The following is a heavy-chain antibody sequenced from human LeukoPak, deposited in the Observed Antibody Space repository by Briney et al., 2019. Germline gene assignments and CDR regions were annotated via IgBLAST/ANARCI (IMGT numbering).Heavy chain of an antibody. CDR1: GYTFTSYG. Sequence: ASVKVSCTASGYTFTSYGISWVRQAPGQGLEWMGWISAYNGNTNYAQTLQGRVTMTTDTSTSTAYMELRSLRSDDTAVYYCARDDRDYYDSSGYYAFAFDIWGQGTMVTVSS. CDR2: ISAYNGNT. CDR3: ARDDRDYYDSSGYYAFAFDI. D-gene: IGHD3-22*01. J-gene: IGHJ3*02. V-gene: IGHV1-18*01.